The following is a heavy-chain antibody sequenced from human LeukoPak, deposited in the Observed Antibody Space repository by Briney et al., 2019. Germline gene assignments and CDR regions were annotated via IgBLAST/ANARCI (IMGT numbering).Heavy chain of an antibody. CDR3: ARDRAAGHYFDY. Sequence: GGSLRLSCAASGFTFSSYSMNWVRQAPGKGLEWVSSISSSSSYIYYADSVKGRFTISRDNAKNSLYLHMNSLRAEDTAVYYCARDRAAGHYFDYWGQGTLVTVSS. D-gene: IGHD6-13*01. CDR1: GFTFSSYS. J-gene: IGHJ4*02. CDR2: ISSSSSYI. V-gene: IGHV3-21*01.